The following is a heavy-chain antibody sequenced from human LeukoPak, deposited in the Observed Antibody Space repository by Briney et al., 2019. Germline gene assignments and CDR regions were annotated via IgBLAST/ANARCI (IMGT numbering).Heavy chain of an antibody. V-gene: IGHV4-61*02. CDR3: ARTGGGSGFYYYMDV. Sequence: SETLSLTCTVSGGSISSNSYYRSWIRQPAGKGLECIGRIYTTGSTNYNPSLKSRVTISIDTSKNQFSLKLSSVTAADTAVYYCARTGGGSGFYYYMDVWGKGTTVTVSS. CDR1: GGSISSNSYY. D-gene: IGHD2-15*01. J-gene: IGHJ6*03. CDR2: IYTTGST.